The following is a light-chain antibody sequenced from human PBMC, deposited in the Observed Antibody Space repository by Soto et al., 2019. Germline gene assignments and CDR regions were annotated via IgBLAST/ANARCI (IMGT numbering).Light chain of an antibody. J-gene: IGLJ2*01. CDR3: SSYTSSNTLV. V-gene: IGLV2-14*03. Sequence: QSALTQPASVSGSPGQSITISCTGTISDVGGYNYVSWYQQHPGKVPKLMIYDVSNRPSGVSNRFSGSKSGNTASLTISGLQAEDEADYYCSSYTSSNTLVFGGGTKLTVL. CDR2: DVS. CDR1: ISDVGGYNY.